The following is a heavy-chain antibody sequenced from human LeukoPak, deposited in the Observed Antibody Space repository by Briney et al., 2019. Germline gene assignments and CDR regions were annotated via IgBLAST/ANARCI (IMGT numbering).Heavy chain of an antibody. Sequence: SETLSLTCTVSGGSISSYYWSRIRQPPGKGLEWIGYIYYSGSTNYNPSLKSRVTISVDTSKNQFSLKLSSVTAADTAVYYCARVRYGFWSGYEDYWGQGTLVTVSS. CDR2: IYYSGST. CDR1: GGSISSYY. J-gene: IGHJ4*02. D-gene: IGHD3-3*01. CDR3: ARVRYGFWSGYEDY. V-gene: IGHV4-59*01.